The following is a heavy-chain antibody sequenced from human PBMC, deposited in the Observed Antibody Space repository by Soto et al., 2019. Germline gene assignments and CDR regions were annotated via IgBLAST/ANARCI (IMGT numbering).Heavy chain of an antibody. J-gene: IGHJ5*02. V-gene: IGHV4-30-4*01. CDR3: ARATDYLWLDP. CDR2: IYYSGST. D-gene: IGHD4-17*01. Sequence: SETLSLTCTVSGGSISSGDYYWSWIRQPPGKGLEWIGYIYYSGSTYYNPSLKSRVTISVDTSKNQFSLKLSSVTAADTAVYYCARATDYLWLDPWGQGTLVTVSS. CDR1: GGSISSGDYY.